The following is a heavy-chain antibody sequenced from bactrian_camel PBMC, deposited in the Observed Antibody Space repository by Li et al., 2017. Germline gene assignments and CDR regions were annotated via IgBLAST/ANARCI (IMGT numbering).Heavy chain of an antibody. J-gene: IGHJ6*01. CDR3: ASLDDTPGRGDFGY. CDR2: IYSDGTHT. CDR1: GFTSSSYY. V-gene: IGHV3S5*01. D-gene: IGHD2*01. Sequence: QLVESGGGLVQPGGSLRLSCAASGFTSSSYYMNWVRQAPGKGLEWLAGIYSDGTHTGYADSVKGRFTISKDNAKHTLYLQMTNLQSEDTAVYYCASLDDTPGRGDFGYWGQGTQVTVS.